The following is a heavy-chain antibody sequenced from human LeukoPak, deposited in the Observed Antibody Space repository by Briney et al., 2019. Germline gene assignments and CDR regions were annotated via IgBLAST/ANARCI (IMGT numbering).Heavy chain of an antibody. J-gene: IGHJ6*03. D-gene: IGHD6-6*01. V-gene: IGHV1-8*01. CDR3: ARIAARPDPNYYYYMDV. CDR2: MNPNSGNT. CDR1: GYTFTSYD. Sequence: GASVKVSCKASGYTFTSYDINWVRQATGQGLEWMGWMNPNSGNTGYAQKFQGRVTMTRNTSISIAYMELSSLRSEDTAVYYCARIAARPDPNYYYYMDVWGKGTTVTVSS.